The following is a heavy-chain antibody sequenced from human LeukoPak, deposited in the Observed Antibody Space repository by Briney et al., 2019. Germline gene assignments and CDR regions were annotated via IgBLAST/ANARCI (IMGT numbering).Heavy chain of an antibody. CDR1: GLTFRTTW. J-gene: IGHJ4*02. D-gene: IGHD1-7*01. Sequence: GGSLRLSCATSGLTFRTTWMHWVRQAPGKGLMWVSRMNGEGTTIDYADSVKGRFTVSRDYAKNTLFLQMNNLRTEDTALYFCATTRNFRFEYWGQGSLVIVSA. CDR2: MNGEGTTI. V-gene: IGHV3-74*01. CDR3: ATTRNFRFEY.